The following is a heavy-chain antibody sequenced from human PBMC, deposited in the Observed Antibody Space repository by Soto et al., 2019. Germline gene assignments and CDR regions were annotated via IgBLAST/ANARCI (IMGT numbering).Heavy chain of an antibody. J-gene: IGHJ5*02. Sequence: EVQLVESGGGLVQPGRSLRLSCTASGFTFGDYAMSWVRQAPGKGLEWVGFVRSKAYGGTTEYAASVKGRFTISRDDSKSIAYLQMNSLKTVDTAVYYCTRDGRGDYGDYRFDPWGQGTLVTVSS. D-gene: IGHD4-17*01. CDR1: GFTFGDYA. CDR3: TRDGRGDYGDYRFDP. CDR2: VRSKAYGGTT. V-gene: IGHV3-49*04.